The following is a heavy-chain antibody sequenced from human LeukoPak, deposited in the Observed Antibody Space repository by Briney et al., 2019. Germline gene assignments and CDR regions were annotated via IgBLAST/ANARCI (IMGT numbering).Heavy chain of an antibody. D-gene: IGHD3-22*01. CDR1: GGSISSYY. CDR2: IYYSGGT. CDR3: ARDQNYYDSSGYYDY. Sequence: SETLSLTCTVSGGSISSYYWSWIRQPPGKGLEWIGYIYYSGGTNYNPSLKSRVTISVDTSKNQFSLKLSSVTAADTAVYYCARDQNYYDSSGYYDYWGQGTLVTVSS. J-gene: IGHJ4*02. V-gene: IGHV4-59*01.